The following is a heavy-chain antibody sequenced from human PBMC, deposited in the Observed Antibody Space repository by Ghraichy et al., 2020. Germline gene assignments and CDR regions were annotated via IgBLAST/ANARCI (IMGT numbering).Heavy chain of an antibody. V-gene: IGHV4-39*01. D-gene: IGHD3-10*01. CDR2: IYNGGAA. J-gene: IGHJ4*02. Sequence: SETLSLTCTVSGASISIRRDDWGWIRQPPGRGLEWVGSIYNGGAALYNPSLKSRVTVSLGTSKNQFSLNMSAVTAADSAFYYCARHFSMSGIRRDYFDYWGRGTLVTVS. CDR1: GASISIRRDD. CDR3: ARHFSMSGIRRDYFDY.